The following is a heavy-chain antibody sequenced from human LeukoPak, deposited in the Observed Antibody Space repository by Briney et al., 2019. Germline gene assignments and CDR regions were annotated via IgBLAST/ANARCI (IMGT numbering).Heavy chain of an antibody. Sequence: GGSLRLSCAASGFTFSSYAMSWVRQAPGKGLEWVSSISSSSSYIYYADAVKGRFTISRDNAKNSLYLQMNSLRAEDTAVYYCARGHLYGGNSGDAFDIWGQGTMVTVSS. CDR1: GFTFSSYA. V-gene: IGHV3-21*04. CDR3: ARGHLYGGNSGDAFDI. J-gene: IGHJ3*02. D-gene: IGHD4-23*01. CDR2: ISSSSSYI.